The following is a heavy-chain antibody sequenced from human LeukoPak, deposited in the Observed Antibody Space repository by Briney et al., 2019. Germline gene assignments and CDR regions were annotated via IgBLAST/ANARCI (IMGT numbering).Heavy chain of an antibody. V-gene: IGHV3-33*01. CDR3: ARARGYGGSYYDSLDY. CDR1: GFTFSSYG. Sequence: GSLRPSCAASGFTFSSYGIHWVRQAPGKGLEWVAVIWNDGSNKNYADSVKGRFTISRDNSKNTLYLQMNSLRAEDTAVYYCARARGYGGSYYDSLDYWGQGTLVTVSS. D-gene: IGHD1-26*01. CDR2: IWNDGSNK. J-gene: IGHJ4*02.